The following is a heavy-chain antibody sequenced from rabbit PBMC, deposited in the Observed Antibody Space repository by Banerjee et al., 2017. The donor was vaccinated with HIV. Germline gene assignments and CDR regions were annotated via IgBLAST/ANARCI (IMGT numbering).Heavy chain of an antibody. CDR1: GFSFSSSYY. CDR3: ARVEDTYGYAGYAYAL. D-gene: IGHD6-1*01. CDR2: IYAGSSGST. J-gene: IGHJ6*01. V-gene: IGHV1S40*01. Sequence: QSLEESGGDLVKPGASLTLTCTASGFSFSSSYYMCWVRQAPGKGLEWIACIYAGSSGSTYYASWAKGRFTISKTSSTTVTLQMTSLTAADTATYFCARVEDTYGYAGYAYALWGPGTLVT.